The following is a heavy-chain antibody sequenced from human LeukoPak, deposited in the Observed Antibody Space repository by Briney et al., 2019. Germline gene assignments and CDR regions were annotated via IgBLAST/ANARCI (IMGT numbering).Heavy chain of an antibody. J-gene: IGHJ6*02. V-gene: IGHV4-4*07. CDR2: IYTSGTT. D-gene: IGHD2-2*01. CDR1: GGSISTYY. CDR3: ARELYCSSTGCSSYYYYYAIDV. Sequence: SETLSLTCTVSGGSISTYYWGWIRQPAGKGLEWIGRIYTSGTTNYSPSPKSRVTMSVDTSKNQFSLKLSSVTAADTAVYYCARELYCSSTGCSSYYYYYAIDVWGQGTTVTVSS.